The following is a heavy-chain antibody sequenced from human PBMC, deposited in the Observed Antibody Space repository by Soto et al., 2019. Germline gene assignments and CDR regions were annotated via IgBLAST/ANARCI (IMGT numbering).Heavy chain of an antibody. CDR1: GGTFTSFP. D-gene: IGHD3-10*01. J-gene: IGHJ4*02. CDR2: IFPIFETT. CDR3: ARESGDYGRPYFDY. Sequence: VQLVQSGAEVKKPGSSVKVSCKASGGTFTSFPFSWVRQAPGQGLEWMGGIFPIFETTNYAQKFRGRLTITADESKTTAYMELTSLTSEDTAVYFCARESGDYGRPYFDYWGQGTLVTVSS. V-gene: IGHV1-69*01.